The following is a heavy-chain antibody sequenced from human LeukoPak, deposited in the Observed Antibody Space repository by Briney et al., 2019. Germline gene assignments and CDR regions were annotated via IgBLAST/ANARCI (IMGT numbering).Heavy chain of an antibody. J-gene: IGHJ4*02. D-gene: IGHD3-10*01. CDR3: AKDLVWFGELFNYGDY. CDR2: ISGSGANT. Sequence: GGSLRLSCAASGFTFSSYAMSWVRQAPGKGLEWVSAISGSGANTYYADSVKGRFTISRDNSKNTLYLQMNSLRAEDTAVYYCAKDLVWFGELFNYGDYWGQGTLVTVSS. V-gene: IGHV3-23*01. CDR1: GFTFSSYA.